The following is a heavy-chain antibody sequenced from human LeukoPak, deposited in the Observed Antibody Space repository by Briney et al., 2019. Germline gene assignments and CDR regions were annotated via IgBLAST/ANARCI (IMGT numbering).Heavy chain of an antibody. V-gene: IGHV3-23*01. J-gene: IGHJ4*02. D-gene: IGHD6-19*01. CDR3: AKGGWLDD. Sequence: GGSLRLSCAASGFNFNKYDMTWARQAPGKGLEGVSTITGRSDKTYYTDSVKGRFVTSRDNSKDTLYLQMNSLRAEDTALYYCAKGGWLDDLGQGALVTVSS. CDR1: GFNFNKYD. CDR2: ITGRSDKT.